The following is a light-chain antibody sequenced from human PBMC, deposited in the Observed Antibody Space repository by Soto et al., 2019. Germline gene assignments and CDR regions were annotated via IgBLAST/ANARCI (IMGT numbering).Light chain of an antibody. CDR2: LNSDGSH. J-gene: IGLJ2*01. Sequence: QLVLTQSPSASASLGASVKLTCTLSSGHSSYAIAWHQQQPEKGPRYLMKLNSDGSHSKGDGIPDRFSGSSSGADRYLTISSLQSEDEADYYCQTGGTDVVFGGGTKVTVL. CDR3: QTGGTDVV. V-gene: IGLV4-69*01. CDR1: SGHSSYA.